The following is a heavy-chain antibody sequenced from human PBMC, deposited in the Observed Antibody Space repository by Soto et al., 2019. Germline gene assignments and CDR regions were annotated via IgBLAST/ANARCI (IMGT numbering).Heavy chain of an antibody. J-gene: IGHJ3*02. D-gene: IGHD1-26*01. CDR1: GDSVTDNSAG. Sequence: SQTLSLTCDISGDSVTDNSAGWNWIRQSPSRGLEWLGRTYYRSKWYSDYAVSVRGRITIIPDTPKNQFSLQLNPVTPEDTAIYYCARDIGSYYSFHYDAFDIWGQGTMVTVSS. V-gene: IGHV6-1*01. CDR2: TYYRSKWYS. CDR3: ARDIGSYYSFHYDAFDI.